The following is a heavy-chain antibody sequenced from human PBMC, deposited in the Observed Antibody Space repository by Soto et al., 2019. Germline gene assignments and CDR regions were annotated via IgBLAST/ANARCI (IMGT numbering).Heavy chain of an antibody. CDR3: ARGPGSGWFDP. CDR2: INHSGST. V-gene: IGHV4-34*01. J-gene: IGHJ5*02. Sequence: QVQLQQWGAGLLKPSETLSLTCAVYGGSFSGYYWSWIRQPPGKGLEWIGEINHSGSTNYNPSLKSRVTISVDTSKNQFSLKLSSVTAADTAVYYCARGPGSGWFDPWGQGTLVTVSS. D-gene: IGHD2-15*01. CDR1: GGSFSGYY.